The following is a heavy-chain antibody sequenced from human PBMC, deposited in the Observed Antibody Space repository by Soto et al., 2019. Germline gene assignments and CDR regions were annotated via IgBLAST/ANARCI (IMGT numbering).Heavy chain of an antibody. V-gene: IGHV5-51*01. D-gene: IGHD2-2*02. Sequence: GESLKISCKGSGYSFTSYWIGWVRQMPGKGLEWMGIIYPGDSDTRYNPSSQGQVTISADKSISTAYLQWSSLKASDTAMYYCATSRRGHCSSASCYTAFDIWGQGTMVTVSS. CDR2: IYPGDSDT. CDR3: ATSRRGHCSSASCYTAFDI. CDR1: GYSFTSYW. J-gene: IGHJ3*02.